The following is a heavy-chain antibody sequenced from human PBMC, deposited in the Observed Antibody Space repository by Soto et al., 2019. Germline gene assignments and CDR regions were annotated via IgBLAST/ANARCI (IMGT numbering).Heavy chain of an antibody. J-gene: IGHJ3*02. CDR2: ISSSSSYI. V-gene: IGHV3-21*01. Sequence: PGGSLRLSCAASGFTFSSYSMNWVRQAPGKGLEWVSSISSSSSYIYYADSVKGRFTISRDNAKNSLYLQMNSLRAEDTAVYYCARDSSPPYAFDIWGQGTMVTVSS. CDR1: GFTFSSYS. CDR3: ARDSSPPYAFDI. D-gene: IGHD2-2*01.